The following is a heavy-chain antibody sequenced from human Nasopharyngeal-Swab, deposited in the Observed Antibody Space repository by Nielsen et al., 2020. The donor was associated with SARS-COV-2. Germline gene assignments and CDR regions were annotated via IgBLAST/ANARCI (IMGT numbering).Heavy chain of an antibody. CDR3: AREEYYYDSSGNYYRAFDN. V-gene: IGHV4-39*02. D-gene: IGHD3-22*01. CDR2: IYYSGGT. CDR1: GGPMSSTNHY. Sequence: SETLSLTCTVSGGPMSSTNHYWAWIRQPPGKGLEWIGTIYYSGGTYYNSSLKRRVTLSVDTSKKHFSLKLSSLAPADTAVYYCAREEYYYDSSGNYYRAFDNWGQGTLVTVSS. J-gene: IGHJ4*02.